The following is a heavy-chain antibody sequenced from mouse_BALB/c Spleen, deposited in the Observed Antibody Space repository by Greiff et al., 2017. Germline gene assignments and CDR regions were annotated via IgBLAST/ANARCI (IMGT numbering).Heavy chain of an antibody. V-gene: IGHV5-12-2*01. D-gene: IGHD2-1*01. Sequence: EVNVVESGGGLVQPGGSLKLSCAASGFTFSSYTMSWVRQTPEKRLEWVAYISNGGGSTYYPDTVKGRFTISRDNAKNTLYLQMSSLKSEDTAMYYCARLLYYGNYFDYWGQGTTLTVSS. J-gene: IGHJ2*01. CDR3: ARLLYYGNYFDY. CDR1: GFTFSSYT. CDR2: ISNGGGST.